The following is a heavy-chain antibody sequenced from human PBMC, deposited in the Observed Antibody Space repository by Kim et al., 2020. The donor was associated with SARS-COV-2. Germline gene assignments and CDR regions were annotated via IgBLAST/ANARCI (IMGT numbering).Heavy chain of an antibody. CDR3: ARVCSSTSCYTGYYYGMDV. Sequence: ASVKVSCKASGYTFTGYYMHWVRQAPGQGLEWMGWINPNSGGTNYAQKFQGRVTMTRDTSISTAYMELSRLRSDDTAVYYCARVCSSTSCYTGYYYGMDVWGQGTTVTVSS. D-gene: IGHD2-2*02. CDR1: GYTFTGYY. V-gene: IGHV1-2*02. CDR2: INPNSGGT. J-gene: IGHJ6*02.